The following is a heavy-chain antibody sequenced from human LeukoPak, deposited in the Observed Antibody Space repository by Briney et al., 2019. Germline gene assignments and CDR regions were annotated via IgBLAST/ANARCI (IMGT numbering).Heavy chain of an antibody. CDR3: SRGGANDL. J-gene: IGHJ5*02. Sequence: SETLSLACTVSGGSITSDYWSWVRQPAGKGLEWIGRIFTSGSSTYNPSLKSRVTMSLDTSKNQFSLKLSSVTAADTAVYFCSRGGANDLWGQGTLVTVSS. CDR1: GGSITSDY. D-gene: IGHD4/OR15-4a*01. CDR2: IFTSGSS. V-gene: IGHV4-4*07.